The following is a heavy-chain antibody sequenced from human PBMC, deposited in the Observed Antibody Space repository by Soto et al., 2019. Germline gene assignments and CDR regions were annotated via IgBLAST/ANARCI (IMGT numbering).Heavy chain of an antibody. V-gene: IGHV2-5*02. CDR1: GFSLNTRGVG. J-gene: IGHJ4*02. CDR2: IYWDDDE. D-gene: IGHD5-18*01. CDR3: AHRPRGSSYHFGY. Sequence: QITLKESGPTLVKPTQTLTLTCTFSGFSLNTRGVGVGWIRQPPGKALEWLALIYWDDDEGYSPSLRSRPTITKDASKNQVVLTMTNMDTVHTVTYCCAHRPRGSSYHFGYWGQGTLVTVSS.